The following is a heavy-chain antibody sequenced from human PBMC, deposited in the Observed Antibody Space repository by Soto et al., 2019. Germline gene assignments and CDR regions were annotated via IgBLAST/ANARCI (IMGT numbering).Heavy chain of an antibody. V-gene: IGHV4-31*03. CDR1: GVSMTSGDQY. CDR2: INHRGSL. D-gene: IGHD1-1*01. Sequence: PXETLSLTCPVTGVSMTSGDQYWTWIRHRPGEGLEWFGYINHRGSLYYNPSLKSRVSMSVDTSKNQFSLNLSSVTAADTAVYYCARELPQRQGRNMDVWGQGTTVTVYS. CDR3: ARELPQRQGRNMDV. J-gene: IGHJ6*02.